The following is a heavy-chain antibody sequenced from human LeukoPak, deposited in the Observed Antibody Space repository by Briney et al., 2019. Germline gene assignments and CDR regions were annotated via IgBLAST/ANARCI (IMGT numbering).Heavy chain of an antibody. D-gene: IGHD5-24*01. J-gene: IGHJ4*02. CDR2: IYHSGST. CDR1: GYSISSGYY. Sequence: SETLSLTCTVSGYSISSGYYWGWIRQPPGKGLEWIGNIYHSGSTYYNPSLKSRVTISVDTSKNQFSLKLSSVTAADTAVYYCARGRRDGYNLEYFDKWGQGTLVTVSS. CDR3: ARGRRDGYNLEYFDK. V-gene: IGHV4-38-2*02.